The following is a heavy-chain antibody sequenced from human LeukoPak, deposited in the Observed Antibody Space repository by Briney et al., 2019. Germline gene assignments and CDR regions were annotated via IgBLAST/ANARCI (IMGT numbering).Heavy chain of an antibody. Sequence: LRLSCAASGFTFSDYYMSWIRQPPGKGLEWIGSIYYSGSTYYNPSLKSRVTISVDTSKNQFSLKLSSVTAADTAVYYCVRHDYGDYNSFDYWGQGTLVTVSS. CDR2: IYYSGST. CDR3: VRHDYGDYNSFDY. D-gene: IGHD4-17*01. J-gene: IGHJ4*02. CDR1: GFTFSDYY. V-gene: IGHV4-39*01.